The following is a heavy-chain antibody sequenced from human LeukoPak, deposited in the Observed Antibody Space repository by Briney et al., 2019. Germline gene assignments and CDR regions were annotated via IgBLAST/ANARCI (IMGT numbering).Heavy chain of an antibody. J-gene: IGHJ4*02. Sequence: SETLSLTCAVYGGSFSVYYWSWIRQPPGKGLEWIGEINHSGSTNYNPSLKSRVTISVDTSKNQFSLKLSSVTAADTAVYYCANSYYYGSGSYRSWGQGTLVTVSS. D-gene: IGHD3-10*01. CDR1: GGSFSVYY. V-gene: IGHV4-34*01. CDR2: INHSGST. CDR3: ANSYYYGSGSYRS.